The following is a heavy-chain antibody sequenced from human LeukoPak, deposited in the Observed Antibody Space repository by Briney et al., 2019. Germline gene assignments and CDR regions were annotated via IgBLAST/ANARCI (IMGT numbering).Heavy chain of an antibody. V-gene: IGHV3-30*02. J-gene: IGHJ5*02. CDR1: GFTFSSYG. Sequence: GGSLRLSCAASGFTFSSYGMHWVRQAPGKGLEWVAFIRYDGSNKYYADSVKGRFTISRDNSKNTLYLQMNSLRAEDTAVHYCAKRRAVPAASWFDPWGQGTLVTVSS. CDR2: IRYDGSNK. CDR3: AKRRAVPAASWFDP. D-gene: IGHD2-2*01.